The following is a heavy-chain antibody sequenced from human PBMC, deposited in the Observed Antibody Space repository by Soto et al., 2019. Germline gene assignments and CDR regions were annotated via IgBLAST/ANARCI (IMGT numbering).Heavy chain of an antibody. CDR3: ARGEYCTNGVCYNRFDY. Sequence: PGGSLRLSCAASGFTFSSYAMHWVRQAPGKGLEWVAVISYDGSNKYYADSVKGRFTISRDNSKNTLYLQMNSLRAEDTAVYYCARGEYCTNGVCYNRFDYWGQGTLVTVSS. D-gene: IGHD2-8*01. J-gene: IGHJ4*02. V-gene: IGHV3-30-3*01. CDR1: GFTFSSYA. CDR2: ISYDGSNK.